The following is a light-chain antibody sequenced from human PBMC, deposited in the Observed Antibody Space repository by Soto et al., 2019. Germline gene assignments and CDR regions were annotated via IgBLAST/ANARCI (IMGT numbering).Light chain of an antibody. CDR1: SSDVSSYNR. CDR2: EVS. Sequence: QSALTQPPSVSGSPGQSVTISCTVTSSDVSSYNRVSWYQQPPGTAPKLIIFEVSNRPSGVPHRFSGSKSGYTASLTISGLQAEDEADYYCSSYTTSSGVVFGGGTKLTVL. J-gene: IGLJ2*01. V-gene: IGLV2-18*02. CDR3: SSYTTSSGVV.